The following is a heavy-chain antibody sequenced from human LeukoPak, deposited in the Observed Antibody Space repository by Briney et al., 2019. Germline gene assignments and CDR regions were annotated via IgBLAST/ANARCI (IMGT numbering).Heavy chain of an antibody. J-gene: IGHJ4*02. CDR1: GYSISSGYY. CDR2: IYHSGST. V-gene: IGHV4-38-2*01. CDR3: ASLEYSSSVGRY. Sequence: SETLSLTCAVSGYSISSGYYWGWIRQPPGKGLEWIGSIYHSGSTYYNPSLKSRVTISVDTSKNQFSLKLSSVTAADTAVYYCASLEYSSSVGRYWGQGTLLTVSS. D-gene: IGHD6-6*01.